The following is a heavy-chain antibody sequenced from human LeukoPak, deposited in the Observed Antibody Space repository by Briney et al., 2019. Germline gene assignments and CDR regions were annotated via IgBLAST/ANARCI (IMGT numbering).Heavy chain of an antibody. Sequence: MSSETLSLTCTVSGVSISTDASYWAWLRQPPGKGLEWIGSIYYSGSTYYSSSLKSRVTLSVDTSKNQFSLKMSSVTAADTAVFYCARLFSRGWEYHFGLDGWGQGTTVTVS. CDR3: ARLFSRGWEYHFGLDG. J-gene: IGHJ6*02. D-gene: IGHD6-19*01. CDR2: IYYSGST. CDR1: GVSISTDASY. V-gene: IGHV4-39*01.